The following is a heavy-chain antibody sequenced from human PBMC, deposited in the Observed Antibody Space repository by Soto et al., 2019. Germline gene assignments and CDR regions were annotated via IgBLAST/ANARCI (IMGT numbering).Heavy chain of an antibody. J-gene: IGHJ6*02. D-gene: IGHD1-7*01. V-gene: IGHV3-7*01. Sequence: LRLSCAASGFTFSSYWMSWARQAPGKGLEWVANIKQDGSEKYYVDSVKGRFTISRDNAKNSLYLQMNSLRAEDTAVYYCARDAKLELLNYYYYGMDFWGQGTTVTVSS. CDR1: GFTFSSYW. CDR2: IKQDGSEK. CDR3: ARDAKLELLNYYYYGMDF.